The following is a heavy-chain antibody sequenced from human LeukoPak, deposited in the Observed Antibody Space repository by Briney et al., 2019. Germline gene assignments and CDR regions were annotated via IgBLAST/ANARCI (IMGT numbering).Heavy chain of an antibody. CDR2: IIPIFGTA. V-gene: IGHV1-69*05. D-gene: IGHD2-15*01. CDR1: GGTFSSYA. CDR3: ASGYCSGGSCLSYMDV. Sequence: GASVKLSCKASGGTFSSYAISWVRQAPGQGLEWMGGIIPIFGTATYAQKSQGRVTITTDESTSTAYMELSSLRSEDTAVYYCASGYCSGGSCLSYMDVWGKGTTVTVSS. J-gene: IGHJ6*03.